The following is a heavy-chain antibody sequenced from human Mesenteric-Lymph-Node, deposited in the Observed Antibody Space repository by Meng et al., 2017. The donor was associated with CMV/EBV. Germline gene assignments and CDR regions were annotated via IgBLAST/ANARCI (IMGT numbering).Heavy chain of an antibody. CDR2: ISYDGSNK. D-gene: IGHD1-26*01. Sequence: GESLKISCAASGFTFSSYAMHWVRQAPGKGLEWVAVISYDGSNKYYADSVKGRFTISRDNSKNTLYQQMNSLRAEDTAVYYCAKGRSGSYYYFDYWGQGTLVTVSS. J-gene: IGHJ4*02. CDR1: GFTFSSYA. CDR3: AKGRSGSYYYFDY. V-gene: IGHV3-30-3*01.